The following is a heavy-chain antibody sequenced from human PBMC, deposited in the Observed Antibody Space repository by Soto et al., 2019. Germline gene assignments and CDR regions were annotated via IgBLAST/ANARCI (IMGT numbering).Heavy chain of an antibody. CDR1: GGSISSFTYY. CDR3: ARRERYYGSPGWFDP. V-gene: IGHV4-39*01. CDR2: VYYNANT. D-gene: IGHD3-10*01. J-gene: IGHJ5*02. Sequence: QLQLQESGPGLVKPSETLSLTCSVSGGSISSFTYYWGWIRQPPGKGLGWIGTVYYNANTYYNPSLTSRVTITVDTAKNQFSLNLRSVTAADTAMYFCARRERYYGSPGWFDPWGPGTLVTVSS.